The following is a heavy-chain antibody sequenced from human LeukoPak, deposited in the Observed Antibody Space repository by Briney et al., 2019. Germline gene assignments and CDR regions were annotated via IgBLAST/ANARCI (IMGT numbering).Heavy chain of an antibody. V-gene: IGHV3-33*06. J-gene: IGHJ6*03. CDR1: GFTFRSYG. CDR2: TWKGGSKE. CDR3: AKDGGSSSDYYYYYMDG. Sequence: GGSLRPSCAASGFTFRSYGMNWVGQAPGKGLEWVAATWKGGSKEYYADSVKGRFTICRDNCKNTLYLQMKSLRAEDTAVYYCAKDGGSSSDYYYYYMDGWGKGPTVTVS. D-gene: IGHD6-6*01.